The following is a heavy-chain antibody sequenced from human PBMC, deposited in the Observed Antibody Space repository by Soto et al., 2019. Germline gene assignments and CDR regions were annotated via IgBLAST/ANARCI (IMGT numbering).Heavy chain of an antibody. V-gene: IGHV4-34*01. CDR2: INYSGQT. Sequence: PSETLSLTCGVSGGSLSGYHWSWIRQSPGKGLEWFGEINYSGQTNYNPSLKSRVTISVDTSKNQFSLRLTSVTAADTAVYYCARAQTAPRGWLAIYYYGMDVWGQGTTVTVSS. D-gene: IGHD2-15*01. CDR3: ARAQTAPRGWLAIYYYGMDV. CDR1: GGSLSGYH. J-gene: IGHJ6*02.